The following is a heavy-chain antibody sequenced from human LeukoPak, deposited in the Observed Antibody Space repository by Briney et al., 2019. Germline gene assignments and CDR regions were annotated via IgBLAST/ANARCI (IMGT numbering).Heavy chain of an antibody. J-gene: IGHJ6*04. CDR1: GFTFSSYA. D-gene: IGHD2-15*01. Sequence: PGGSLRLSCAASGFTFSSYAMHWVRQAPGKGLEWVAVISYDGSNKYYADSVKGRFTISRDNSKNTLYLQMNSLRAEDTAVYYCAREPGYCSGGSCYSVIYYYYGMDVWGKGNTVTVSS. V-gene: IGHV3-30*04. CDR2: ISYDGSNK. CDR3: AREPGYCSGGSCYSVIYYYYGMDV.